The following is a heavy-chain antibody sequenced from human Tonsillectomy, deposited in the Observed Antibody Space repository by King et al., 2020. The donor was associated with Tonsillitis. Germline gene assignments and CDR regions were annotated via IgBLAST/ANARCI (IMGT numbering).Heavy chain of an antibody. CDR3: SRPGGVYCSSTTCYDYFDY. CDR2: VNSDESIT. Sequence: VQLVESGGGLVQPGGSLRLSCAASGFTFSNYWMHCVRQAPGKGLVWVSRVNSDESITDYADSVKGRFTISRDNAKNTLYLEMNSLRAEDTAVYYCSRPGGVYCSSTTCYDYFDYWGQGTLVTVSS. CDR1: GFTFSNYW. V-gene: IGHV3-74*01. J-gene: IGHJ4*02. D-gene: IGHD2-2*01.